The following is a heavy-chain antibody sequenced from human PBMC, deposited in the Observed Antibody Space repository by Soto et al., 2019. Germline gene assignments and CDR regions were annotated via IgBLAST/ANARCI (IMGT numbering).Heavy chain of an antibody. CDR1: GYSISSSNW. D-gene: IGHD2-15*01. Sequence: QVQLQESGPGLVKPSDTLSLTCAVSGYSISSSNWWGWIRQPPGKGLEWIGYLYYSGSTYYNPSLKSRVTMSVDTSKNQFSLKLSSVTAVDTAVYYCALTGGYCSGGSCYDFSYWGQGTLVTVSS. CDR2: LYYSGST. CDR3: ALTGGYCSGGSCYDFSY. J-gene: IGHJ4*02. V-gene: IGHV4-28*01.